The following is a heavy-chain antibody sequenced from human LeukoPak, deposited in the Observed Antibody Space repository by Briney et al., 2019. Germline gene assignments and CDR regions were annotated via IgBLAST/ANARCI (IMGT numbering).Heavy chain of an antibody. D-gene: IGHD5-18*01. J-gene: IGHJ4*02. CDR1: GGSVSSGSYY. CDR2: IYYSGST. CDR3: ASIETAMVSFDY. Sequence: SKTLSLTCTVSGGSVSSGSYYWSWIRQPPGKGLEWIGYIYYSGSTNYNPSLKSRVTISVDTSKNQFSLKLSSVTAADTAVYYCASIETAMVSFDYWGQGTLATVSS. V-gene: IGHV4-61*01.